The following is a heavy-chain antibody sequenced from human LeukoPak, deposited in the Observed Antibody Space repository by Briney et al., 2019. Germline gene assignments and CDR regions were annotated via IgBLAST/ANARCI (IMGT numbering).Heavy chain of an antibody. J-gene: IGHJ5*02. CDR3: ARDHPYYCSGGSCYSVGRWFDP. V-gene: IGHV4-31*03. CDR2: IYYSGST. D-gene: IGHD2-15*01. Sequence: PSETLSLTCTVSGGSISSGGYYWSWIRQHPGKGLEWIGYIYYSGSTYYNPSLKSRVTISVDTSKNQFSLKLSSVTAADTAVYYCARDHPYYCSGGSCYSVGRWFDPWGQGTLATVSS. CDR1: GGSISSGGYY.